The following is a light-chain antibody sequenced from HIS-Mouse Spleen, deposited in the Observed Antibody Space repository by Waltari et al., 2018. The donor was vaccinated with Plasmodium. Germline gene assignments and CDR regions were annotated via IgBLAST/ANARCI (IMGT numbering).Light chain of an antibody. CDR2: DAS. CDR3: QQRSNWLT. J-gene: IGKJ4*01. V-gene: IGKV3-11*01. CDR1: QSVSSY. Sequence: EIVLTQSQATLSLSPGERATLSCRASQSVSSYLAWYQQKPGQAPRLLIYDASNRATGIPARFSGSGSGTDSTLTISRLEPEDVAVYYCQQRSNWLTFGGGTKVEIK.